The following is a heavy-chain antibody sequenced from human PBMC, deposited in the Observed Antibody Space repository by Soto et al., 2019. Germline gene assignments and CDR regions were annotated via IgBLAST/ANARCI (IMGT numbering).Heavy chain of an antibody. CDR3: ARELPYGMDV. J-gene: IGHJ6*02. Sequence: PSETLSLTCTVSGGSISSGGYYWSWIRQHPGKGLEWIGYIYYSGSTYYNPSLKSRVTISVDTSKNKFSLKLSSVTAADKAVYYCARELPYGMDVWGQGTTVTAP. D-gene: IGHD1-26*01. V-gene: IGHV4-31*03. CDR1: GGSISSGGYY. CDR2: IYYSGST.